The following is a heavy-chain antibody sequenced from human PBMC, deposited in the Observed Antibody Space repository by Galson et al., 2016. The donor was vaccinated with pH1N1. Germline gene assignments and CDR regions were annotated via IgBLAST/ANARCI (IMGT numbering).Heavy chain of an antibody. CDR1: TGSISGYY. Sequence: SETLSLTCTISTGSISGYYWTWIRQPPGKGLEWIGYTYYGGSTNYNPSLKRRLTISVDTSKKEFSLKLTSVTAADTAVYYCARDPRELSPTFGAFDIWGQGTMVTVSS. CDR3: ARDPRELSPTFGAFDI. V-gene: IGHV4-59*01. D-gene: IGHD3-16*02. CDR2: TYYGGST. J-gene: IGHJ3*02.